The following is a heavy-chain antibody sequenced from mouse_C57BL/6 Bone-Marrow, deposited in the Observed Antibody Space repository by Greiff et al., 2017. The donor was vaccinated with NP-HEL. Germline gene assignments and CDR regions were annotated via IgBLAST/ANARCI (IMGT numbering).Heavy chain of an antibody. D-gene: IGHD1-1*01. Sequence: DVQLVESGGGLVKPGGSLKLSCAASGFTFTDYGMHWVRQAPEKGLEWVAYISSGSSTIYYADTVKGRFTISRDNAKNTLFLQMTSLRSEDTAMYYCARGYYGSSSLLYYWGQGTTLTVSS. CDR1: GFTFTDYG. CDR3: ARGYYGSSSLLYY. CDR2: ISSGSSTI. J-gene: IGHJ2*01. V-gene: IGHV5-17*01.